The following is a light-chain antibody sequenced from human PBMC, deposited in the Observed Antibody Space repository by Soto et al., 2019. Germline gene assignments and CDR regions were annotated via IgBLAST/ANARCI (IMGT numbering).Light chain of an antibody. V-gene: IGKV3D-15*01. CDR1: RSVSID. Sequence: TVMTQSPDTLSVSPGERATLSCRASRSVSIDLAWYQQTPGQAPRLLIYGASTRATGIPDRFSGAGSGTEFTLTISRVAPEDYAVYYCQQYNTSPWTFGQGTKVDIK. CDR2: GAS. CDR3: QQYNTSPWT. J-gene: IGKJ1*01.